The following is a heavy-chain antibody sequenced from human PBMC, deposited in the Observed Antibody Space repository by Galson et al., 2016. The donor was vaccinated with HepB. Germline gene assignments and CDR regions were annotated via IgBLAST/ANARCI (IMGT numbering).Heavy chain of an antibody. D-gene: IGHD4-23*01. V-gene: IGHV3-74*01. Sequence: SLRLSCAVSGFTFSSFSMHWVRQAPGKGLVWVSHITIDGSTTTYADSVKGRFTISRDNSKNTLYLQMNSLRAEDTAVYYCARDLWRGGRIDYWGQGTLVTVSS. CDR2: ITIDGSTT. J-gene: IGHJ4*02. CDR1: GFTFSSFS. CDR3: ARDLWRGGRIDY.